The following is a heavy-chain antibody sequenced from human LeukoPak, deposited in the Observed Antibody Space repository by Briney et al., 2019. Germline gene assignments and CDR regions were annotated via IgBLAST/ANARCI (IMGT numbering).Heavy chain of an antibody. J-gene: IGHJ5*02. D-gene: IGHD3-22*01. CDR3: ARRRGYYYNWFDP. V-gene: IGHV4-38-2*01. CDR1: GYSISSGYY. Sequence: PSETLSLTCAVSGYSISSGYYWGWIRQPPGKGLEWIGSIYHSGSTYYNPSLKSRVTTSVDTSKNQFSLKLSSVTAADTAVYYCARRRGYYYNWFDPWGQGTLVTVSS. CDR2: IYHSGST.